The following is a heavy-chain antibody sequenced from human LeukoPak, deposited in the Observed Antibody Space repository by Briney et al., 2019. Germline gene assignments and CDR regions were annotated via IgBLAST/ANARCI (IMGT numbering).Heavy chain of an antibody. CDR2: VNDSGGT. CDR1: IDSFTNYY. D-gene: IGHD1-26*01. V-gene: IGHV4-34*01. Sequence: TSETLSLTCAVYIDSFTNYYWNWIRKTPGKGPEWIGEVNDSGGTNITPSLRSRVILSVDTSKNQFSLKLISVTAADTAVYYCARGQGATVPRVGKNWFDPWGQGTRVIVSS. J-gene: IGHJ5*02. CDR3: ARGQGATVPRVGKNWFDP.